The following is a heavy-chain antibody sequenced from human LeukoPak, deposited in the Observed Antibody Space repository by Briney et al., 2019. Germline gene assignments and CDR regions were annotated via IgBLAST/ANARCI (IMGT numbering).Heavy chain of an antibody. V-gene: IGHV4-59*12. Sequence: SETLSLTCTVSGGSISSYYWSWIRQPPGKGLEWIGYIYYSGSTNYNPSLKSRVTISVDTSKNQFSLKLSSVTAADTAVYYCARRRGATYYYDSSGYGRRPGGFRVYDYWGQGTLVTVSS. J-gene: IGHJ4*02. D-gene: IGHD3-22*01. CDR1: GGSISSYY. CDR3: ARRRGATYYYDSSGYGRRPGGFRVYDY. CDR2: IYYSGST.